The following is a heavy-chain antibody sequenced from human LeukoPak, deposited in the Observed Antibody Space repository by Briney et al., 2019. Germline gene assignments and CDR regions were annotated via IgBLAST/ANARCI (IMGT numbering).Heavy chain of an antibody. V-gene: IGHV4-34*01. CDR3: ARGGGSGLAY. CDR1: GGSFSGYY. D-gene: IGHD3-10*01. CDR2: INHSGST. Sequence: SETLSLTCAVYGGSFSGYYWSWIRQPPGKGREWIGEINHSGSTNYNPSLKSRVTISVDTSKNQFSLKLSSVTAADTAVYYCARGGGSGLAYWGQGTLVTVSS. J-gene: IGHJ4*02.